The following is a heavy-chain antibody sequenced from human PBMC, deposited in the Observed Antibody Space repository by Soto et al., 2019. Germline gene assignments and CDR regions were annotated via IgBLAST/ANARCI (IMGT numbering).Heavy chain of an antibody. D-gene: IGHD3-3*01. J-gene: IGHJ4*02. Sequence: PGGSLRLSCAASGFTFSNAWMNWVRQAPGKGLEWVGRIKSKTDGGTTDYAAPVKGRFTISRDDSKNTLYLQMNSLKTEDTAVYYCTTVYYDFWSGFKSTYYFDYWGQGTLVTVSS. V-gene: IGHV3-15*07. CDR2: IKSKTDGGTT. CDR3: TTVYYDFWSGFKSTYYFDY. CDR1: GFTFSNAW.